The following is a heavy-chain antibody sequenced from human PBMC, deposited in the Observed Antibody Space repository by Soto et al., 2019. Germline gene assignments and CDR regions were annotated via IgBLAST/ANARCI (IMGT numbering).Heavy chain of an antibody. V-gene: IGHV1-69*06. CDR3: ASQYYDFWSGYYSGPVYYYGMDV. D-gene: IGHD3-3*01. CDR2: IIPIFGTA. Sequence: ASVKVSCKASGGTFSSYAISWVRQAPGQGLEWMGGIIPIFGTANYAQKFQGRVTITADKSTSTAYMELSSLRSEDTAVYYCASQYYDFWSGYYSGPVYYYGMDVWGQGTTVTVSS. J-gene: IGHJ6*02. CDR1: GGTFSSYA.